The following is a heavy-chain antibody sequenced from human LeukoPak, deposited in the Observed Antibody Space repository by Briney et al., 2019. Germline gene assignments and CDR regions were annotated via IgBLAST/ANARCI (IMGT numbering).Heavy chain of an antibody. CDR2: INHSGST. V-gene: IGHV4-34*01. CDR3: ARGRDVGRSRGFIPYGMDV. Sequence: KPSETLSLTCAVYGGSFSGYYWSWIRQPPGKGLEWIGEINHSGSTNYNPSLKSRVTISVDTSKNQFSLRLSSVTAADTAVYYCARGRDVGRSRGFIPYGMDVWGQGTTVIVSS. CDR1: GGSFSGYY. J-gene: IGHJ6*02. D-gene: IGHD3-10*01.